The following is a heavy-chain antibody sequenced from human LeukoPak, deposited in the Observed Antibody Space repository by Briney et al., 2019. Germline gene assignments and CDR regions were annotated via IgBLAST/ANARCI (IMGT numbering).Heavy chain of an antibody. J-gene: IGHJ3*02. CDR3: AKDRRGGSYYAATLDI. CDR1: GFTFSSYA. V-gene: IGHV3-23*01. D-gene: IGHD1-26*01. Sequence: PGGSLRLSCAASGFTFSSYAMSWVRQAPGKGLEWVSGISDSGDITYYADSVKGRFTISRDNSKNTLYVQMNSLRVEDTAGYYCAKDRRGGSYYAATLDIWGQGTMVTVSS. CDR2: ISDSGDIT.